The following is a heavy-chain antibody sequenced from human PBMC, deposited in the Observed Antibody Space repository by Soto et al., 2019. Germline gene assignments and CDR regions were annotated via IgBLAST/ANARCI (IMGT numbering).Heavy chain of an antibody. D-gene: IGHD6-19*01. CDR3: ARDGWLDY. V-gene: IGHV3-21*01. J-gene: IGHJ4*02. CDR2: ITSSGGFL. Sequence: GGSLRLSCAASGFTFSTYTMNWVRQSPGKGLEWVSSITSSGGFLYYADSVKGRFTISRDSSQNSLYLQMNSLRAEDTAVYYCARDGWLDYWGQGTLVTVSS. CDR1: GFTFSTYT.